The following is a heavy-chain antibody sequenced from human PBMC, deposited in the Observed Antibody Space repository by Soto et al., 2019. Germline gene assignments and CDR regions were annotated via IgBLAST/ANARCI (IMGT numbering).Heavy chain of an antibody. J-gene: IGHJ4*02. CDR2: IYYSGST. Sequence: PSETLSLTCTVSGGSISSSSYYWGWIRQPPGKGLEWIGSIYYSGSTYYNPSLKSRVTISVDTSKNQFSLKLSSVTAADTAVYYCTRTGGVIVSRVYWGQGTLVTVSS. CDR1: GGSISSSSYY. D-gene: IGHD3-16*02. V-gene: IGHV4-39*01. CDR3: TRTGGVIVSRVY.